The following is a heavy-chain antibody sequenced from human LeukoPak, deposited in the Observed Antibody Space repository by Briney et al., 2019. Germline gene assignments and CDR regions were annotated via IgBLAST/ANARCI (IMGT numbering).Heavy chain of an antibody. CDR2: ISSSSSYI. D-gene: IGHD6-13*01. Sequence: GGSLRLSCAASGFTFSSYSMNWVRQAPGKGLEWVSSISSSSSYIYYADSVKGRFTISRDNAKNSLYLQMNSLRAEDTAVYYCARDRWTGIAAVGTCDYWGQGTLVTVSS. CDR1: GFTFSSYS. J-gene: IGHJ4*02. CDR3: ARDRWTGIAAVGTCDY. V-gene: IGHV3-21*01.